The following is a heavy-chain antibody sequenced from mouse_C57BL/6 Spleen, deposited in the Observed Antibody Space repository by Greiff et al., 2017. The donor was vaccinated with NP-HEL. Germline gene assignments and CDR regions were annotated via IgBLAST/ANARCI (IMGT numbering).Heavy chain of an antibody. CDR3: ASWGIYDGYYDYFDY. J-gene: IGHJ2*01. V-gene: IGHV1-81*01. D-gene: IGHD2-3*01. CDR1: GYTFTSYG. CDR2: IYPRSGNT. Sequence: QVQLQQSGAELARPGASVKLSCKASGYTFTSYGISWVKQRTGQGLEWIGEIYPRSGNTYYNEEFKGKATLTADKSSSTAYMELRSLTSEDSAVYFCASWGIYDGYYDYFDYWGQGTTLTVSS.